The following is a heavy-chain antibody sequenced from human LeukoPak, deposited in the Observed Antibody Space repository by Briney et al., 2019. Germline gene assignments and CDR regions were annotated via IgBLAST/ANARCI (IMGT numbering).Heavy chain of an antibody. CDR1: GFTLSSYS. CDR2: ISSSSSYI. Sequence: GGSLRLSCAASGFTLSSYSMNWVRQAPGKGLEWVSSISSSSSYIYYAGSVKGRFTISRDNAKNSLYLQMNSLRAEDTAVYYCARDRGSGWYDYWGQGTLVTVSS. CDR3: ARDRGSGWYDY. V-gene: IGHV3-21*01. D-gene: IGHD6-19*01. J-gene: IGHJ4*02.